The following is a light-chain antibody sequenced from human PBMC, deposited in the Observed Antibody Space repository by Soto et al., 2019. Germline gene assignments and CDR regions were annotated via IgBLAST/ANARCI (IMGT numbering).Light chain of an antibody. CDR3: QQNFSFPFT. CDR1: QSIYTY. J-gene: IGKJ2*01. V-gene: IGKV1-5*03. Sequence: DIQMTQSPSTLSASVGDRVTITCRANQSIYTYLDWYQQKPGKAPKFLIYNASSLESGVPSRFSGSGSGTEFTLTISSLQPDDFATYYCQQNFSFPFTFGQGTKLEIK. CDR2: NAS.